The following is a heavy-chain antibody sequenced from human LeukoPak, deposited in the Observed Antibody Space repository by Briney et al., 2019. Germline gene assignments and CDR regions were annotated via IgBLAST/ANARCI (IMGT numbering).Heavy chain of an antibody. D-gene: IGHD6-6*01. V-gene: IGHV4-4*07. Sequence: SETLSLTCTVSGGSISSYYWSWIRQPAGKGLEWIGRIYTGGSTNYNPSLKSRVTMSVDTSKNQFSLKLSSVTAADTAVYFCARENWRSKSIDFDSWGQGTLVTVSS. CDR1: GGSISSYY. CDR2: IYTGGST. J-gene: IGHJ4*02. CDR3: ARENWRSKSIDFDS.